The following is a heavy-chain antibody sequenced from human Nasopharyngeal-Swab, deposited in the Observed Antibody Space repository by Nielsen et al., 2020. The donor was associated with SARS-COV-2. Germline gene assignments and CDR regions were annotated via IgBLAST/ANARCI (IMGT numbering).Heavy chain of an antibody. Sequence: ASVKVSCKASGYTFTSYGISWVRQAPGQGLEWMGWISAYNGNTNYAQKLQGRVTMTTDTSTSTAYMELRSLRSDDTAVYYCARDRLTSQYYYDSSGYGCWGQGTLVTVSS. J-gene: IGHJ4*02. CDR2: ISAYNGNT. V-gene: IGHV1-18*01. CDR3: ARDRLTSQYYYDSSGYGC. CDR1: GYTFTSYG. D-gene: IGHD3-22*01.